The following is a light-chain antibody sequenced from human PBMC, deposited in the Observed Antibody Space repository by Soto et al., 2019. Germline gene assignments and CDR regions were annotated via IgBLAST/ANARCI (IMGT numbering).Light chain of an antibody. V-gene: IGKV1-33*01. CDR3: QQYDNLPLP. CDR1: QDISNY. J-gene: IGKJ4*01. Sequence: DIQMTQSPSSLSASVGDRVTITCQASQDISNYLNWYQQKPGKAPKLLIYDASNLETGVPSRVSGSGSGTDFTFTISRLQPEDISTYYCQQYDNLPLPFGGGTKVERK. CDR2: DAS.